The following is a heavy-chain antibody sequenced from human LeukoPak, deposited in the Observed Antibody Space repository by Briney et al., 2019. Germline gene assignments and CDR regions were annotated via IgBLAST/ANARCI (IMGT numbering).Heavy chain of an antibody. D-gene: IGHD1-26*01. CDR1: GFSFSTYA. CDR2: ISSSGGDT. CDR3: VRQGTVGEFDY. Sequence: GGSLRLSCAASGFSFSTYAMNWVRQAPGKGLEWVSTISSSGGDTYYVDSVKGRFTISRDNAKNTLYVQMNSLRAEDTAVYYCVRQGTVGEFDYWGQGTLVTVSS. J-gene: IGHJ4*02. V-gene: IGHV3-23*01.